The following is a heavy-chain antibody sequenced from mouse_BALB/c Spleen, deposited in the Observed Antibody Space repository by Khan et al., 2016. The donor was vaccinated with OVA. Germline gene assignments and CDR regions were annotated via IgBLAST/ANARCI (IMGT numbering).Heavy chain of an antibody. J-gene: IGHJ2*01. V-gene: IGHV3-2*02. Sequence: EVQLLESGPGLVKPSQSLSLTCTVTAYSITSDYAWTWIRQFPGNKLEWMGYISYSGSPRYNPSLKSRISITRDTSNNQFFLQLISVTTEDTATYYCACIRFYNRYSFFDYWGQGTTLTVSS. CDR1: AYSITSDYA. D-gene: IGHD2-14*01. CDR2: ISYSGSP. CDR3: ACIRFYNRYSFFDY.